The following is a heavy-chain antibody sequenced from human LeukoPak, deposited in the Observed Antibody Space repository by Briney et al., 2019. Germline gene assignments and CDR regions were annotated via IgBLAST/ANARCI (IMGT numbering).Heavy chain of an antibody. CDR1: GFTFGDYA. CDR3: TREFITIFGVVIIQGDY. D-gene: IGHD3-3*01. J-gene: IGHJ4*02. Sequence: GGSLRLSCTASGFTFGDYAISWVRQAPGKGLEWVGFIRSKAYGGTTEYAASVKGRFTISRDDSKSIAYLQMNSLKTEDTAVYYCTREFITIFGVVIIQGDYWGQGTLVTVSS. CDR2: IRSKAYGGTT. V-gene: IGHV3-49*04.